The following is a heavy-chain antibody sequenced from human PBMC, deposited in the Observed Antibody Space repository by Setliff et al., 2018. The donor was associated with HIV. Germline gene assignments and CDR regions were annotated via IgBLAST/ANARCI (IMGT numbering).Heavy chain of an antibody. J-gene: IGHJ4*02. CDR2: INIGNGDT. CDR1: GYSFTDYA. Sequence: ASVKVSCKASGYSFTDYAMNWVRQAPGQGLEWMGWINIGNGDTKYSQDFHDRVTISRDTPATTVYMELSSLRSDDMAVYYCAGVSSQFSEWRKDYFEYWGQGSLVTVSS. D-gene: IGHD3-3*01. V-gene: IGHV1-3*03. CDR3: AGVSSQFSEWRKDYFEY.